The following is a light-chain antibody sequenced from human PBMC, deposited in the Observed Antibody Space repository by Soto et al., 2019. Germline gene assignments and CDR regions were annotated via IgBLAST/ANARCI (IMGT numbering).Light chain of an antibody. V-gene: IGKV1-33*01. CDR1: QDISNY. CDR3: QQYDNLPIT. CDR2: DAS. Sequence: DIQMTQSPSSLSASVGDRVTITCQASQDISNYLNWYQQKPGKAPKLLIYDASNLETGGPSRFSGSGSGTDFTFTISSLQPEDIATYYCQQYDNLPITFGGGTKVEIK. J-gene: IGKJ4*01.